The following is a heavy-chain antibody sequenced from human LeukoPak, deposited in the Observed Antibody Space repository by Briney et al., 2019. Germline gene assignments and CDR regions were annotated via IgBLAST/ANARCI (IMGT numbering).Heavy chain of an antibody. CDR1: GDSISSSDYY. CDR2: ISYSGST. D-gene: IGHD3-3*01. Sequence: PSETLSLTCAVSGDSISSSDYYWSWIRQPPGKGLEWIGHISYSGSTYYNPSLKSRVTISVDRSKNQFSLKLSSVTAADTAVYYCARGVKDFGVKIFDYWGQGTLVTVSS. V-gene: IGHV4-30-4*01. J-gene: IGHJ4*02. CDR3: ARGVKDFGVKIFDY.